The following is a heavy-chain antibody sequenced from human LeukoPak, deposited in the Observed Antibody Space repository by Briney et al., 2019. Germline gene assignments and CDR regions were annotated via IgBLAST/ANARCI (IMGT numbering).Heavy chain of an antibody. V-gene: IGHV4-59*01. CDR3: ARGWKRIKSYYYDSSGHPTYAFDI. CDR1: GGSISSYY. D-gene: IGHD3-22*01. CDR2: IYYSGST. J-gene: IGHJ3*02. Sequence: SETLSLTCTVSGGSISSYYWSWIRQPPGKGLEWIGYIYYSGSTNYNPSLKSRVAISVDTSKNHFSLKLSSVTAADTAVYYCARGWKRIKSYYYDSSGHPTYAFDIWGQGTMVTVSS.